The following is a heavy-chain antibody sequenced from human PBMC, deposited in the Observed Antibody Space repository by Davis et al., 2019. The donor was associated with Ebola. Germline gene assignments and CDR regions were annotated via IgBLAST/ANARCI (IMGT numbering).Heavy chain of an antibody. J-gene: IGHJ6*02. Sequence: SVKVSCKASGGTFSSYAISWVRQAPGQGLEWMGRIIPILGIANYAQKFQGRVTITADKSTSTAYMELSSLRSEDTAVYYCARGPHSSSRREGYYYYYGMDVWGQGTTVTVSS. V-gene: IGHV1-69*04. CDR2: IIPILGIA. D-gene: IGHD6-6*01. CDR1: GGTFSSYA. CDR3: ARGPHSSSRREGYYYYYGMDV.